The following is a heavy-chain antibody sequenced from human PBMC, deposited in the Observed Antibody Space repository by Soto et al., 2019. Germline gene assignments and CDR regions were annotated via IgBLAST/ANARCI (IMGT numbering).Heavy chain of an antibody. CDR1: GFSFGTYW. V-gene: IGHV3-7*05. D-gene: IGHD3-22*01. CDR3: ARDPYDSGGYGASDI. J-gene: IGHJ3*02. Sequence: GGSLRLSCAASGFSFGTYWMSWVRQAPGKGLEWVANIKEDGSETYYVDSVKGRFTISRDNAESSLYLQMNSPRVEDTAVYYCARDPYDSGGYGASDIWGQGTMVTVSS. CDR2: IKEDGSET.